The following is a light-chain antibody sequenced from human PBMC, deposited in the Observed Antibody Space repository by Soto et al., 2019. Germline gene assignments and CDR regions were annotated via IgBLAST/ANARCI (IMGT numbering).Light chain of an antibody. CDR3: QQYSTLPHT. Sequence: ENVLTQSPGTLSLSPGERVTLSCRASQSVTNSFFAWYQQIPGQAPRLLIYGISSRATGIPDRFSGSGSGTDFTLTISRLEPEDFVVYYCQQYSTLPHTFGQGTKLEV. V-gene: IGKV3-20*01. CDR1: QSVTNSF. CDR2: GIS. J-gene: IGKJ2*01.